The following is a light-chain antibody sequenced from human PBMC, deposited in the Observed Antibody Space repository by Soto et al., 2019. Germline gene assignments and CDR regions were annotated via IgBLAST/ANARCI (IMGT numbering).Light chain of an antibody. Sequence: QFVLTQPPSACGTPGQRVTISCSGSSSNIGNNHLFWYQQLPGTAPKLLIYKTNHRPSRVPDRFSASKSGTSASLAISGLRSEDEADYYCAAWDDSLRVWVFGGGTQLTVL. V-gene: IGLV1-47*01. CDR2: KTN. CDR1: SSNIGNNH. J-gene: IGLJ3*02. CDR3: AAWDDSLRVWV.